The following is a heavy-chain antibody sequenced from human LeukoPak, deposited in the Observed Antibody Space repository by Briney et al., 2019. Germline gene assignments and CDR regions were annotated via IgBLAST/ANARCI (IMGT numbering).Heavy chain of an antibody. Sequence: SETLSLTCTVSGGSISSSSYYWGWIRQPPGKGLEWFGSIYYSGSTYYNPSLKSRVTISVDTSKNQFSLKLSSVTAADTAVYYCARSRVILYYYYYMDVWGKGTTVTVSS. V-gene: IGHV4-39*01. CDR1: GGSISSSSYY. CDR3: ARSRVILYYYYYMDV. CDR2: IYYSGST. J-gene: IGHJ6*03. D-gene: IGHD2/OR15-2a*01.